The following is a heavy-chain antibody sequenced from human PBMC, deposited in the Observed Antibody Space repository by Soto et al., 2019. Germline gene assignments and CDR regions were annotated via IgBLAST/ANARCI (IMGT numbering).Heavy chain of an antibody. J-gene: IGHJ4*02. V-gene: IGHV3-23*01. CDR2: ITVGYT. Sequence: EVQLLESGGGLVQPGGSLRLSCAASGFTFSSFAMGWVRQAPGRGLEWVSTITVGYTSXADSVKGRFTISRDNSKNTGXXXXXXXXXXXXXXXXXXXXXXXXXXXFDWWGQGTLVTVSS. CDR3: XXXXXXXXXXFDW. CDR1: GFTFSSFA.